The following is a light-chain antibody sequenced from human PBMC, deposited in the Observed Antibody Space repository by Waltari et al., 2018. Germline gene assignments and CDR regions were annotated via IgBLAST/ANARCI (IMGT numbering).Light chain of an antibody. CDR3: SSYVSSSTLEL. Sequence: QSALTQPASVSGSPGQSITISCTGTSSDIGGYNYVSWYQQLPGRAPKLIIYDVSNRPAGVFIRFSGSKSGTTASLTISGLQGEDEADYYCSSYVSSSTLELFGGGTSLAVL. CDR1: SSDIGGYNY. CDR2: DVS. J-gene: IGLJ2*01. V-gene: IGLV2-14*03.